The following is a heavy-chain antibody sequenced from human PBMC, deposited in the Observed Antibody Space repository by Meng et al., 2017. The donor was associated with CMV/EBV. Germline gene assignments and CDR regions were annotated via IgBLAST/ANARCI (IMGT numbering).Heavy chain of an antibody. J-gene: IGHJ6*02. V-gene: IGHV4-59*01. Sequence: SETLSLTCTVSGGSISSYYWSWIRQPPGKGLEWIGYIYYSGSTNYNPSLKSRVTISVDTSKNQFSLKLSSVTAADTAAYYCARDRVVTRYYYYGMDVWGQGTTVTVSS. CDR3: ARDRVVTRYYYYGMDV. D-gene: IGHD4-23*01. CDR1: GGSISSYY. CDR2: IYYSGST.